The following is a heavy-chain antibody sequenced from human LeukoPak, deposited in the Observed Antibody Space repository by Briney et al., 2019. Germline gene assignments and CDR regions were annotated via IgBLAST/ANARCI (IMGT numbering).Heavy chain of an antibody. J-gene: IGHJ4*02. CDR2: ISGSGDTT. V-gene: IGHV3-23*01. CDR3: AKLAYADGPVY. Sequence: GSLRLSCAASGLTFSSYAMSWVRQAPGKGLEWVSSISGSGDTTYYADSVRGRFTISRDNSRNTLYLQLNSLRAEHPAVYYCAKLAYADGPVYWGQGTLVTVSS. CDR1: GLTFSSYA. D-gene: IGHD4-17*01.